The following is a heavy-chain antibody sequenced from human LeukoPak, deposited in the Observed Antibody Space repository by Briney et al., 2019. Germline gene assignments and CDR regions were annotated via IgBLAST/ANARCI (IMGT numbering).Heavy chain of an antibody. D-gene: IGHD2-2*02. J-gene: IGHJ3*02. V-gene: IGHV4-34*01. CDR1: GGSFSGYY. CDR3: ARIYTEEAFDI. Sequence: SETLSLTCAVYGGSFSGYYWSWIRQPPGKGLEWIGEINHSGSTNYNPSLKSRVTISVDTSKNQFSLKLSSVTAADTAVYYCARIYTEEAFDIWGQGTMVTVSS. CDR2: INHSGST.